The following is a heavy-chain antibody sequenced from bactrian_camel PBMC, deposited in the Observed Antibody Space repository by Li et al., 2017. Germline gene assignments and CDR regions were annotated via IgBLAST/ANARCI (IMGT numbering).Heavy chain of an antibody. CDR1: GLDFSNYC. CDR3: AADLLLMRPLEPSEYKY. J-gene: IGHJ4*01. CDR2: VDDDDRPNYVST. Sequence: HVQLVESGGGSVQPGGSLRLSCAASGLDFSNYCMGWFRQVPGKEREGVAAVDDDDRPNYVSTYYARSVRGRFTISKDNAKNTLHLQMNSLQPDDTAMYYCAADLLLMRPLEPSEYKYWGQGTQVTVS. D-gene: IGHD8*01. V-gene: IGHV3S1*01.